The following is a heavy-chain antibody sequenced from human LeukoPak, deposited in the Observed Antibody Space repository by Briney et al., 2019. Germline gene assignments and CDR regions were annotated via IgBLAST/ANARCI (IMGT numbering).Heavy chain of an antibody. CDR1: GYTFTSHG. CDR2: INAYNGYT. J-gene: IGHJ4*02. D-gene: IGHD3-22*01. CDR3: ARVSVAYYFDSSGYSGDY. V-gene: IGHV1-18*01. Sequence: ASVKVSCKASGYTFTSHGITWVRQAPGQGLECMGWINAYNGYTNNAQNLQGRVTMTTDTSTSTAYMELRSLRSDDTAVYYCARVSVAYYFDSSGYSGDYWGQGTLVTVSS.